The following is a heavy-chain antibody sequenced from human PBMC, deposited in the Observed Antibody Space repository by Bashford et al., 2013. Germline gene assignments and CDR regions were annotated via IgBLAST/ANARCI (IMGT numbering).Heavy chain of an antibody. CDR3: ARVPALIRGSGYYFDF. CDR2: ITTSGNYK. D-gene: IGHD3-22*01. V-gene: IGHV3-21*01. J-gene: IGHJ4*02. Sequence: VRQAPGKGLEWVSSITTSGNYKYYEDSVKGRFTVSRDNAKSSLHLQMDGLRAEDAALYFCARVPALIRGSGYYFDFWGLGTLVTVSS.